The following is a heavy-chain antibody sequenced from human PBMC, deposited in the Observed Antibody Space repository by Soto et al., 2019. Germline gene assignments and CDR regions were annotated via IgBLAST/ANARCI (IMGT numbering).Heavy chain of an antibody. V-gene: IGHV4-34*01. CDR2: INHSGST. CDR3: ASQPKDIVVVPAAMGAFDI. D-gene: IGHD2-2*01. J-gene: IGHJ3*02. Sequence: SETLSLTCAVYGGSFSGYYWSWIRQPPGKGLEWIGEINHSGSTNYNPSLKSRVTISVDTSKNQFSLKLSSVTAADTAVYYCASQPKDIVVVPAAMGAFDIWGQGTMVTVSS. CDR1: GGSFSGYY.